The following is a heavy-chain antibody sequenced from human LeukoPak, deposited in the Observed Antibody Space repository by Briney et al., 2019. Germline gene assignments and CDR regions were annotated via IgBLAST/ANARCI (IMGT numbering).Heavy chain of an antibody. D-gene: IGHD2-21*01. V-gene: IGHV4-34*01. Sequence: SSETLSLTCAVYGGSFSGYYWSWIRQPPGKGLEWIGEINHSGSTNYNPSLKSRVTISVDTSKNQFSLKLSSVTAADTAVYYCARGVMRGWFDPWGQGTLVTVSP. CDR3: ARGVMRGWFDP. J-gene: IGHJ5*02. CDR1: GGSFSGYY. CDR2: INHSGST.